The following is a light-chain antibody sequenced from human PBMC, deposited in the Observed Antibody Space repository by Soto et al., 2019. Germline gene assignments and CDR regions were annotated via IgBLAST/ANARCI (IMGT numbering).Light chain of an antibody. CDR3: QQYDNLPSIT. CDR1: QDISNY. Sequence: DIQMTQSPSSLSASVGDRVTITCQASQDISNYLNWYQQKPGKAPSLMIYDASNLETGVPSRFSGSGSGTDFTFTINSLQPEDIATYYCQQYDNLPSITFGQGTRVEIK. J-gene: IGKJ5*01. V-gene: IGKV1-33*01. CDR2: DAS.